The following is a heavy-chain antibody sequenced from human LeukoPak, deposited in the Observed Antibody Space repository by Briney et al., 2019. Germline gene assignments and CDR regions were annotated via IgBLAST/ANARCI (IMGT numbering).Heavy chain of an antibody. Sequence: ASVKVSCKASGYTFTGYYMHWVRQAPGQGLEWMGWISAYNGNTNYAQKLQGRVTMTTDTSTSTAYMELRSLRSDDTAVYYCARDPGEEWLAIDYWGQGTLVTVSS. CDR2: ISAYNGNT. V-gene: IGHV1-18*04. D-gene: IGHD3-3*01. CDR3: ARDPGEEWLAIDY. CDR1: GYTFTGYY. J-gene: IGHJ4*02.